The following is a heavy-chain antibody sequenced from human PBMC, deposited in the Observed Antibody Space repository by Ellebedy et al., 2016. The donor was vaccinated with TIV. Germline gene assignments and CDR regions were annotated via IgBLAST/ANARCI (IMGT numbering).Heavy chain of an antibody. D-gene: IGHD3-22*01. J-gene: IGHJ2*01. Sequence: SETLSLTCTVSGGSISSYYWSWIRQPPGKGLEWIGYIYYSGSTNYNPSLKSRVTISADTSKKQFSLKLSSVTAADTAVYYCARDRGYYDSSGYRHWYFDLWGRGTLVTVSS. CDR2: IYYSGST. V-gene: IGHV4-59*01. CDR1: GGSISSYY. CDR3: ARDRGYYDSSGYRHWYFDL.